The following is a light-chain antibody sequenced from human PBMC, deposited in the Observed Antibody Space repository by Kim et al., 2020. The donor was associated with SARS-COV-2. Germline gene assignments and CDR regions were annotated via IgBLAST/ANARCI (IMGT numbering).Light chain of an antibody. CDR1: DIGTKS. V-gene: IGLV3-21*04. CDR2: YDI. J-gene: IGLJ2*01. CDR3: QVWDSRSDHVV. Sequence: AQGKKATITCGGNDIGTKSVQWYQQKPGQAPVLVIYYDIDRPSGIPERYSGSNSGNTATLTISRVEAGDEADYYCQVWDSRSDHVVFGGGTQLTVL.